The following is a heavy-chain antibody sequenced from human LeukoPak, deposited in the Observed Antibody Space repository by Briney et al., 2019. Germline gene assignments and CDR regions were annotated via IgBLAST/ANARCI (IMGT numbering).Heavy chain of an antibody. J-gene: IGHJ5*02. CDR1: GGSISSYY. Sequence: SETLSLTCTVSGGSISSYYWSWIRQPPGKGLEWIGYIYYSGSTTYNPSLKSRITISVDTSKNQFSLKLSSVTAADTAVYYCAREETTPGIAAAGTSVNWFDPWGQGTLVTVSS. CDR2: IYYSGST. V-gene: IGHV4-59*12. D-gene: IGHD6-13*01. CDR3: AREETTPGIAAAGTSVNWFDP.